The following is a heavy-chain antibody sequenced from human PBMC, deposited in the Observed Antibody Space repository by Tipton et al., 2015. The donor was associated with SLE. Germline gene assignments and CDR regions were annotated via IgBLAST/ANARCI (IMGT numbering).Heavy chain of an antibody. CDR1: GGSISSRSYY. Sequence: LRLSCIVSGGSISSRSYYWGWIRQPPGKGLEWIASIYYSGTTYYNPSLKSQVTISVDTSKNQFSLKLTSVTAADTAVYYCARHKWVETDTYYFDYWGQGTLVTVSS. J-gene: IGHJ4*02. CDR2: IYYSGTT. V-gene: IGHV4-39*07. D-gene: IGHD5-18*01. CDR3: ARHKWVETDTYYFDY.